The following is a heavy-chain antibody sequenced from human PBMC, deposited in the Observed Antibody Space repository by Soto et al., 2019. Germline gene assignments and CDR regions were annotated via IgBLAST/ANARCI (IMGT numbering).Heavy chain of an antibody. CDR2: INHSGST. V-gene: IGHV4-34*01. D-gene: IGHD3-9*01. J-gene: IGHJ3*02. Sequence: SETLSLTCAFYGGSFSGYYWSWIRQTPGKGLEWIGEINHSGSTNYNPSLKSRVTISVDTSKNQFSLKLSSVTAADTAVYYCASTTGYDILTGYTGTFDIWGQGTMVTVSS. CDR3: ASTTGYDILTGYTGTFDI. CDR1: GGSFSGYY.